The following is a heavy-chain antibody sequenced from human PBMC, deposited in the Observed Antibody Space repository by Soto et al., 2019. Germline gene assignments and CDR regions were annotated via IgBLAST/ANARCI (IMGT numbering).Heavy chain of an antibody. D-gene: IGHD5-18*01. CDR2: INAGNGNT. V-gene: IGHV1-3*01. CDR1: GYTFTSYA. J-gene: IGHJ5*02. Sequence: GASVKVSCKASGYTFTSYAMHWVRQAPGQRLEWMGWINAGNGNTKYSQKFQGRVTITRDTSASTAYMELSSLRSEDTAVYYCAREGYSDGYACWFDPWSQGTLVTVSS. CDR3: AREGYSDGYACWFDP.